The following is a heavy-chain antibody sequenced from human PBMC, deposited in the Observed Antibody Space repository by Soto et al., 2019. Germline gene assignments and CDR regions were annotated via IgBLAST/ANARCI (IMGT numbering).Heavy chain of an antibody. J-gene: IGHJ6*02. CDR3: ARVSWREKYGMDV. V-gene: IGHV3-11*01. CDR2: ITFSGNTV. CDR1: GFTLSDHY. Sequence: VQLVESGGGLVQPGGSLRLSCAGSGFTLSDHYIDWVRQAPGKGLEWISYITFSGNTVYYADSLKGRFTISRDNAKNSLYLQMNRLRAEDTAVYYCARVSWREKYGMDVWGQGTTVTVSS.